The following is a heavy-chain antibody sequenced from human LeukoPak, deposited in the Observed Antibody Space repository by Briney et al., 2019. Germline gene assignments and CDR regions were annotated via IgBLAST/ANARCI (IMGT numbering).Heavy chain of an antibody. D-gene: IGHD6-13*01. Sequence: SETLSLTCAVYGGSFSGYYWSWIRQPPGKGLEWIGYIYYSGSTYYNPSLKSRVTISVDTSKNQFSLKLSSVTAADTAVYYCASFIVGSSWLAYGMDVWGQGTTVTVSS. CDR1: GGSFSGYY. CDR2: IYYSGST. V-gene: IGHV4-34*09. J-gene: IGHJ6*02. CDR3: ASFIVGSSWLAYGMDV.